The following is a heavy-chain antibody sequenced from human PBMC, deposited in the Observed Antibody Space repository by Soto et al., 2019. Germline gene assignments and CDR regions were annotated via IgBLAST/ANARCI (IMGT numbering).Heavy chain of an antibody. Sequence: GGSLRLSCAASGFTFSSYAMSWVRQAPGKGLEWVSAISGSGGSTYYANSMKGRFTISGDNSKNRLYLQMNSLRAEDTAVYYCAKRGSGSYYPVNYYYMDVWGKGTTVTVSS. CDR1: GFTFSSYA. V-gene: IGHV3-23*01. J-gene: IGHJ6*03. CDR3: AKRGSGSYYPVNYYYMDV. D-gene: IGHD3-10*01. CDR2: ISGSGGST.